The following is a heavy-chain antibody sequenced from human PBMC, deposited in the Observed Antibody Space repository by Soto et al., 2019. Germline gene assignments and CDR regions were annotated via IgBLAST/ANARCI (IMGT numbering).Heavy chain of an antibody. CDR3: AKDSGYNYGYFRWFDP. CDR1: GGSISSSGYY. Sequence: SETLSLTCTVSGGSISSSGYYWGWIRQPPGKGLEWIGNIYYSGSTYYNPSLKSRVTISIDTSKNQFSLKLSSVTAADTAVYYCAKDSGYNYGYFRWFDPWGQGTLVTVSS. CDR2: IYYSGST. D-gene: IGHD5-18*01. J-gene: IGHJ5*02. V-gene: IGHV4-39*07.